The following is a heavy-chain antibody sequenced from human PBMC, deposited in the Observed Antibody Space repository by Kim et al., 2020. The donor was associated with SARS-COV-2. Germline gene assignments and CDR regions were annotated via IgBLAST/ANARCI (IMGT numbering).Heavy chain of an antibody. V-gene: IGHV3-7*01. D-gene: IGHD3-3*01. J-gene: IGHJ4*02. Sequence: GGSLRLSCAASGFTFSSYWMSWVRQAPGKGLEWVANIKQDGSEKYYVDSVKGRFTISRDNAKNSLYLQMNSLRAEDTAVYYCARIRPTLEWFPPPQDYWGQGTLVTVSS. CDR2: IKQDGSEK. CDR1: GFTFSSYW. CDR3: ARIRPTLEWFPPPQDY.